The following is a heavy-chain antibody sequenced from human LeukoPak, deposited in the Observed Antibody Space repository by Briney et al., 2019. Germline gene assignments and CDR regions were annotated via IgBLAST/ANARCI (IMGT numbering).Heavy chain of an antibody. CDR3: AREEWELLRYYYYYMDV. V-gene: IGHV3-11*04. J-gene: IGHJ6*03. CDR1: GFTFSDYY. D-gene: IGHD1-26*01. CDR2: ISTSGSAI. Sequence: PGGSLRLSCAASGFTFSDYYMSWIRQAPGKGLEWVSYISTSGSAIDYADSVKGRFTISRDNAKNSLYLQMNSLRAEDTAVYYCAREEWELLRYYYYYMDVWGKGTTVTVS.